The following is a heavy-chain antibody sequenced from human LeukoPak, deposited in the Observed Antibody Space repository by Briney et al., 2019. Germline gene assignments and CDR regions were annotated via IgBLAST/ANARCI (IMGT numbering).Heavy chain of an antibody. CDR2: IDWDDDK. CDR1: GFSLSTSGVG. Sequence: SGPTLVKPTQTLTLTCTFSGFSLSTSGVGVGWIRQPPGKALEWLALIDWDDDKYYSTSLKTRLTISKDTSKYQVVLTMTNMDPVDTATYYCARIRGSRYYFDYWGQGTLVTVSS. J-gene: IGHJ4*02. V-gene: IGHV2-70*01. CDR3: ARIRGSRYYFDY. D-gene: IGHD6-13*01.